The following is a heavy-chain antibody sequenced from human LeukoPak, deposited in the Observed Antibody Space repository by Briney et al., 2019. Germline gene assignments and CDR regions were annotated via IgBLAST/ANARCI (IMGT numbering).Heavy chain of an antibody. CDR2: INPNSGGT. CDR3: ARGGAQTRVAMKVFDI. J-gene: IGHJ3*02. V-gene: IGHV1-2*06. CDR1: GYTFTGYY. Sequence: ASVKVSCKASGYTFTGYYMHWVRQAPGQGLEWMGRINPNSGGTYYAQKFQGRVTMTRDTSISTAYMELSRLRSDDTAVYYCARGGAQTRVAMKVFDIWAQGTMVTVSS. D-gene: IGHD5-12*01.